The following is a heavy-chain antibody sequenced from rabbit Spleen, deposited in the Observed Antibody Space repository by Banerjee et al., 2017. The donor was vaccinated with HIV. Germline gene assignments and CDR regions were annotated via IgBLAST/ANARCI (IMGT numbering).Heavy chain of an antibody. V-gene: IGHV1S45*01. CDR3: ARGSATMSMVITGYYLSL. J-gene: IGHJ4*01. CDR1: GFSFSSRYW. CDR2: IYTGGSGST. Sequence: QEQLEESGGDLVKPEGSLTLTCTASGFSFSSRYWICWVRQAPGKGLEWIACIYTGGSGSTAYASWAKGQFTISKTSSTTVTLQLNSLTAADTATYFCARGSATMSMVITGYYLSLWGPGTLVTVS. D-gene: IGHD2-1*01.